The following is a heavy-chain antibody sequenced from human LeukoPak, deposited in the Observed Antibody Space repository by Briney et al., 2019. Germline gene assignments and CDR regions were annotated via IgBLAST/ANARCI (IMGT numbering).Heavy chain of an antibody. CDR2: IKSKTDGGTT. CDR1: GFTFSNAW. Sequence: GESLRLSCAASGFTFSNAWMNWVRQAPGKGLEWVGRIKSKTDGGTTDYAAPVKGRFTISRDDSKNTLYLQMNSLKTEDTAVYYCTTDEVGATLVDYWGQGTLVTVSS. D-gene: IGHD1-26*01. J-gene: IGHJ4*02. V-gene: IGHV3-15*07. CDR3: TTDEVGATLVDY.